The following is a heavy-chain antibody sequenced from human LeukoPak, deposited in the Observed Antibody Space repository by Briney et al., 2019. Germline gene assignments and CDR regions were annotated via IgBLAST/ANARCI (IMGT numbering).Heavy chain of an antibody. D-gene: IGHD3-22*01. J-gene: IGHJ4*02. CDR1: GFTVSSNY. V-gene: IGHV3-53*01. CDR2: IYSGGST. CDR3: ARDSLDSSGYSHFDY. Sequence: GGSLRLSCAASGFTVSSNYMSWVRQAPGKGLEWVSVIYSGGSTYYADSVKGRFTISRDNSKNTLYLQMNSLRAEDTAVYYCARDSLDSSGYSHFDYWGQGTLVTVSS.